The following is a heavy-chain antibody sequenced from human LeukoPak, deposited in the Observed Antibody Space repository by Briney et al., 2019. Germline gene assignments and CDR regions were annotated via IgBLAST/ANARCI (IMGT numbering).Heavy chain of an antibody. Sequence: GGSLRLSCAASGFTFDDYAMHWVRQAPGKGLEWVSLISGDGGSTYYADSVKGRFTISRDNSKNSLYLQMNSLRAEDTALYYCAKVDYYDSSGPLDYWGQGTLVTVSS. CDR3: AKVDYYDSSGPLDY. D-gene: IGHD3-22*01. CDR1: GFTFDDYA. J-gene: IGHJ4*02. CDR2: ISGDGGST. V-gene: IGHV3-43*02.